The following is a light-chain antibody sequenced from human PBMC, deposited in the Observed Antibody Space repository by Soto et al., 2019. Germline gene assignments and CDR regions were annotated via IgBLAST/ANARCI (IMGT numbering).Light chain of an antibody. J-gene: IGKJ4*01. V-gene: IGKV1-9*01. CDR1: QGISSY. CDR2: AAS. Sequence: DIPLTQSPSFLSASVGDRVTITCRASQGISSYLAWYQQKPGKAPKLLIYAASTLQSGVPSRFSGSGSGTEFTLTISSLQPEDFATYYCQKINSYILLTFGGGTKVEIK. CDR3: QKINSYILLT.